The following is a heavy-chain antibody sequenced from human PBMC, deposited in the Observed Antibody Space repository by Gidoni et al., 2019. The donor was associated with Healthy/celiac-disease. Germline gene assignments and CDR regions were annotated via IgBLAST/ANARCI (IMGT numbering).Heavy chain of an antibody. CDR1: GFTFADYA. J-gene: IGHJ4*02. CDR3: AKDMVYRGIAAAEFDY. V-gene: IGHV3-9*01. CDR2: ISWNSGSI. D-gene: IGHD6-13*01. Sequence: EVQLVESGGGLVQPGRSLRLSCAASGFTFADYAMHWVRQAPGKGLEWVSGISWNSGSIGYADSVKGRFTISRDNAKNSLYLQMNSLRAEDTALYYCAKDMVYRGIAAAEFDYWGQGTLVTVSS.